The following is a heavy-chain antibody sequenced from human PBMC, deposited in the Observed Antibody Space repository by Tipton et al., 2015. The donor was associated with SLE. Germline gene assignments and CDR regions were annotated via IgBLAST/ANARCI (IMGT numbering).Heavy chain of an antibody. CDR3: ARSPSGVGASFRALDT. V-gene: IGHV3-11*04. D-gene: IGHD1-26*01. J-gene: IGHJ3*02. CDR2: IRGSGSTI. CDR1: GFTFSDYY. Sequence: SLRLSCTASGFTFSDYYISWIRQAPGKGLEWVSYIRGSGSTINYADSVKGGFTVSRDNARNTLYLQMNSLRVEDTAVYYCARSPSGVGASFRALDTWGQGTMVTVSS.